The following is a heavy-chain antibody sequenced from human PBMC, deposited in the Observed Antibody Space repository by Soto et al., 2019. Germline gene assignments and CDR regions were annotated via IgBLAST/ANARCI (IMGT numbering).Heavy chain of an antibody. CDR2: LYWDDTR. D-gene: IGHD1-1*01. Sequence: QITLKESSPTLVKPTQTLTLTCSFSGFSLYTGGVGVGWIRQPPGKALEWLALLYWDDTRRYNPSLKNTLTTAQDTAENQVVLTVTDMGPVDTGTYFCAHYTTDTYFDVWGKGATVTVSS. CDR1: GFSLYTGGVG. J-gene: IGHJ6*04. CDR3: AHYTTDTYFDV. V-gene: IGHV2-5*02.